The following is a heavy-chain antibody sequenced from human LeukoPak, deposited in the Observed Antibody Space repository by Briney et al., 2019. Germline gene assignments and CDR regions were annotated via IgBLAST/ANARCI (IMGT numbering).Heavy chain of an antibody. J-gene: IGHJ6*02. Sequence: QSGGSLRLSCVASGFTFSSYWMHWVRQAPGKGLVWVSRINSDGSSTSYADSVKGRFTISRDNAKNTLYLQMNSLRAEDTAVYYCARVNCSSTSCYTYYYYYGMDVWGQGTTVTVSS. D-gene: IGHD2-2*01. CDR3: ARVNCSSTSCYTYYYYYGMDV. CDR1: GFTFSSYW. V-gene: IGHV3-74*01. CDR2: INSDGSST.